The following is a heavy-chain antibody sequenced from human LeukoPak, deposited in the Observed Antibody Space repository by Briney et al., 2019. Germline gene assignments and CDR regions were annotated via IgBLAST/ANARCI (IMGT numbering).Heavy chain of an antibody. CDR1: GGSFSGYY. J-gene: IGHJ4*02. V-gene: IGHV4-34*01. Sequence: SETLSLTCAVYGGSFSGYYWSWIRQPPGKGLEWIGEINHSGSTNYSPSLKSRVTISVDTSKNQFSLKLSSVTAADTAVYYCARGYVDTAMGLDYWGQGTLVTVSS. CDR3: ARGYVDTAMGLDY. D-gene: IGHD5-18*01. CDR2: INHSGST.